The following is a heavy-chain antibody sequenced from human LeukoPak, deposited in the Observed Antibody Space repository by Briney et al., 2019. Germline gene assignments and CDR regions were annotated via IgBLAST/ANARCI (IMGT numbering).Heavy chain of an antibody. CDR1: GFTVSSHY. V-gene: IGHV3-66*01. CDR3: TKHITTDATTPFYYGMDV. J-gene: IGHJ6*02. D-gene: IGHD3-22*01. CDR2: IYSGGNT. Sequence: GGSLRLSCAASGFTVSSHYMNWVRQAPGKGLEWVSVIYSGGNTYYADSVKGRFTISRDNSKNTLYLQMNSLRAEDTAVYYCTKHITTDATTPFYYGMDVWGQGTTVTVSS.